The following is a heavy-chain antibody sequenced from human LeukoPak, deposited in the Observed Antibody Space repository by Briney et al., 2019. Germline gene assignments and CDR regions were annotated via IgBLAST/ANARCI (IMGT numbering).Heavy chain of an antibody. D-gene: IGHD2-2*01. CDR1: GGTFSSYA. J-gene: IGHJ5*02. CDR3: ARDRVGGRYQLLLNWFDP. Sequence: GASVKVSCKASGGTFSSYAISWVRQAPGQGLEWMGGIIPVFGTANYAQKFQGRVTITTDESTSTAYMELSSLRSEDTAVYYCARDRVGGRYQLLLNWFDPWGQGTLVTVSS. CDR2: IIPVFGTA. V-gene: IGHV1-69*05.